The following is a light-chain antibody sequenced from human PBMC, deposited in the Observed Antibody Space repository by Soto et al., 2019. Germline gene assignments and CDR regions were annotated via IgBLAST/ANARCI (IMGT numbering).Light chain of an antibody. Sequence: EIVMTQSPATLSVSPGERATLSCRASQSVSSNLAWYQQKPGQAPRLLIYGASARATAIPDTFTGSGSGTEFTLTISSLQSEDVVIYYCQQYDNWPYTFGQGTKLEIK. CDR2: GAS. CDR1: QSVSSN. J-gene: IGKJ2*01. CDR3: QQYDNWPYT. V-gene: IGKV3-15*01.